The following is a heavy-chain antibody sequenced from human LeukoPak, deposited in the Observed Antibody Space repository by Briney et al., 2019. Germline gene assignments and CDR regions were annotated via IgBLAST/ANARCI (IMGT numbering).Heavy chain of an antibody. CDR3: AGTMIVVVIAGYFDY. D-gene: IGHD3-22*01. V-gene: IGHV3-23*01. CDR2: ISGSGGST. Sequence: GGFLRLSCAASGFTFSSYAMSWVRQAPGKGLEWVSAISGSGGSTYYADSVKGRFTISRDNSKNTLYLQMNSLRAEDTAVYYCAGTMIVVVIAGYFDYWAREPWSPSPQ. J-gene: IGHJ4*02. CDR1: GFTFSSYA.